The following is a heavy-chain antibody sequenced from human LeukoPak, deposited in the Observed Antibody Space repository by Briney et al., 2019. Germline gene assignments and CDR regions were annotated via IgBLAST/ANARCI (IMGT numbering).Heavy chain of an antibody. Sequence: PGGSLRLSCAASGFTFDDYAMHWVRQAPGKGLEWVSGISWNSGSIGYADSVKGRFTISRDNAKNSLYLQMNSLRAEDMALYYCAKSLYIAAAGTVRNWYFDLWGRGTLVTVSS. CDR3: AKSLYIAAAGTVRNWYFDL. CDR2: ISWNSGSI. CDR1: GFTFDDYA. J-gene: IGHJ2*01. V-gene: IGHV3-9*03. D-gene: IGHD6-13*01.